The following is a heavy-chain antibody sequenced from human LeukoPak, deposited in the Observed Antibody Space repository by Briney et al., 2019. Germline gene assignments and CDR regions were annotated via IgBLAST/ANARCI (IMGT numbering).Heavy chain of an antibody. Sequence: GGSLRLSCAASGFTFSSYGMHWVRQAPGKGLEWVAFIRYDGSNKHYADPVKGRFTISRDNSKNTLYLQMNSLRAEDTAVYYCAKVHQDYDFWNYFDYWGQGTLVTVSS. CDR1: GFTFSSYG. D-gene: IGHD3-3*01. V-gene: IGHV3-30*02. CDR3: AKVHQDYDFWNYFDY. J-gene: IGHJ4*02. CDR2: IRYDGSNK.